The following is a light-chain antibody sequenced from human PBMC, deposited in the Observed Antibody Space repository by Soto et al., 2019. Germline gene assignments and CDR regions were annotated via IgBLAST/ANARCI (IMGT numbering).Light chain of an antibody. CDR2: DAS. V-gene: IGKV1-5*01. CDR1: QSISSW. Sequence: DIQMTQSPSTLSASVGDRVTITCRASQSISSWLAWYQQKPGKAPKILIYDASSLESGVPSRFSGSGSGTEFTLTISSLQPDDFATYYCQQYNSYSPSTRFGQGTKVEIK. CDR3: QQYNSYSPSTR. J-gene: IGKJ1*01.